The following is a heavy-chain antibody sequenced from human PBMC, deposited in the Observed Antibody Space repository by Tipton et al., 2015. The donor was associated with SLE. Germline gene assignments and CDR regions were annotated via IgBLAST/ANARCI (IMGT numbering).Heavy chain of an antibody. D-gene: IGHD3-10*01. V-gene: IGHV6-1*01. CDR2: TFFRSKWYN. CDR3: ARDSPVLWFQKDAFDI. CDR1: GDSVSSNSAT. Sequence: GLVKPSQTLSLTCAISGDSVSSNSATWNWIRQSPSRGLEWLGRTFFRSKWYNDYAVSVESRMTINPDTSKNQFSLHLNSVTPDDTAVYYCARDSPVLWFQKDAFDIWGQGTMVTVSS. J-gene: IGHJ3*02.